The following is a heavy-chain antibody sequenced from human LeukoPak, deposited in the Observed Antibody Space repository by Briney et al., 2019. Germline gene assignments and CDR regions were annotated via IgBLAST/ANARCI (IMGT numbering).Heavy chain of an antibody. Sequence: SETLSLTCIVSGGSISSISSNNYHWGWIRQPPGKGLEWIGSIYYSGSTYYNPSLKSRVTVSVDTSKNQFSLKLSSVTAADTAVYYCARGLGYSLSNWGQGTLVTVSS. J-gene: IGHJ4*02. CDR2: IYYSGST. CDR3: ARGLGYSLSN. V-gene: IGHV4-39*01. D-gene: IGHD6-13*01. CDR1: GGSISSISSNNYH.